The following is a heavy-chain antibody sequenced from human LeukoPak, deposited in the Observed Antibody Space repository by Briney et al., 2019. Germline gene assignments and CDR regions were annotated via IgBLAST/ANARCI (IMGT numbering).Heavy chain of an antibody. V-gene: IGHV3-21*01. CDR3: ARGTMVTVNFDY. Sequence: GGSLTLSCAASGFTFSSYTLNWVRQAPGKGLEWVSSISSSGDYIYYADSMKGRFTISRDNAKNSLYLQMNSLRAEDTAVYYCARGTMVTVNFDYWGQGTLVTVSS. CDR1: GFTFSSYT. J-gene: IGHJ4*02. CDR2: ISSSGDYI. D-gene: IGHD4-11*01.